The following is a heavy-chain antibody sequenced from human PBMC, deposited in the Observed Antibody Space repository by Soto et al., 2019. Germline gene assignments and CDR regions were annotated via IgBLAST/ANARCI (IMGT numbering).Heavy chain of an antibody. CDR2: INHSGST. CDR1: GGSISSSSYY. J-gene: IGHJ6*02. CDR3: ARWGPHDPAYYYGMDV. V-gene: IGHV4-39*07. Sequence: SETLSLTCTVSGGSISSSSYYWGWIRQPPGKGLEWIGEINHSGSTNYNPSLKSRVTISVDTSKNQFSLKLSSVTAADTAVYYCARWGPHDPAYYYGMDVWGQGTTVTVSS. D-gene: IGHD3-16*01.